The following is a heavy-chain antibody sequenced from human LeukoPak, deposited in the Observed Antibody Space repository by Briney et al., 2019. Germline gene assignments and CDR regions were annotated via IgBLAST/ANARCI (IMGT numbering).Heavy chain of an antibody. CDR3: ARFPRIAAADHWYFDL. CDR1: GYSFTSYW. Sequence: GESLKISCKGSGYSFTSYWIGWVRQMPGKGLEWMGIIYPGDSDTRYSPSFQGQVTISADKSISTAYPQWSSLKASDTAMYYCARFPRIAAADHWYFDLWGRGTLVTVSS. V-gene: IGHV5-51*01. CDR2: IYPGDSDT. J-gene: IGHJ2*01. D-gene: IGHD6-13*01.